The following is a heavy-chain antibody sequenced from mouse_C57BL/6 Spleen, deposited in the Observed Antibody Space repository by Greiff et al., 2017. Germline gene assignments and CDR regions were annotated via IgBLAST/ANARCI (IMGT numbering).Heavy chain of an antibody. V-gene: IGHV1-55*01. J-gene: IGHJ4*01. CDR1: GSTFTSYW. D-gene: IGHD2-4*01. Sequence: QVQLQQPGAELVKPGASVKMSCKASGSTFTSYWITWVKQRPGQGLEWIGDIYPGSGSTNYPEKFKSKATLTVDTSSSTAYMQISSLTSEDSAVDYCARGNEYDVDYAMDDRGQGTSVTVSS. CDR3: ARGNEYDVDYAMDD. CDR2: IYPGSGST.